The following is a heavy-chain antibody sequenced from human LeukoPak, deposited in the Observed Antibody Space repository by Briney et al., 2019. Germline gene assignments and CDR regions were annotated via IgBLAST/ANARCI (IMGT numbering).Heavy chain of an antibody. D-gene: IGHD5-12*01. CDR3: ARDRGYNGPAEDY. CDR1: GFTFSSYS. Sequence: GSLRLSCAASGFTFSSYSMNWVRQAPGKGLEWVSSISSSSSYIYYADSVKGRFTISRDNAKNSLYLQMNSLRAEDTAVYYCARDRGYNGPAEDYWGQGTLVTVSS. J-gene: IGHJ4*02. V-gene: IGHV3-21*01. CDR2: ISSSSSYI.